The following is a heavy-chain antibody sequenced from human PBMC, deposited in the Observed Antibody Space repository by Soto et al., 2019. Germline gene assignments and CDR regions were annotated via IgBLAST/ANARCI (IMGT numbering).Heavy chain of an antibody. CDR2: IYPGDSDT. Sequence: EVQLVQSGAEVKKPGESLKISCKGSGYTFTNYWIGWVRQMPGKGLEWTGIIYPGDSDTKYNPSFQGQVTISADKSITTTYLRWTSLKASDTAIYYCAASIFYYGMDVWGQGTTVTVSS. CDR1: GYTFTNYW. J-gene: IGHJ6*02. CDR3: AASIFYYGMDV. V-gene: IGHV5-51*01.